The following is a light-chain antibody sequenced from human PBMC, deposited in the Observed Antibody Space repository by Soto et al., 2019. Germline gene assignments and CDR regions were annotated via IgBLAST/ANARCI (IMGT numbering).Light chain of an antibody. CDR3: QQSYSTPRT. V-gene: IGKV1-39*01. J-gene: IGKJ1*01. CDR2: AAS. CDR1: QSISNY. Sequence: DIQMTQSPSSLSASVGDRVTITCRASQSISNYLNWYQQKPGKAPKLLMYAASRLQSGVPSRFGGSGSGTDFTLTISSLQPADFATYYCQQSYSTPRTFGQGTKVEIK.